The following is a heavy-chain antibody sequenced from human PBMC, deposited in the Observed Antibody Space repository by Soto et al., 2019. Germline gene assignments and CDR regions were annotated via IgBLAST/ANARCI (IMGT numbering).Heavy chain of an antibody. CDR2: IYYSGST. J-gene: IGHJ4*02. CDR3: AREQHRYDSSGYPDY. Sequence: LSLTCTVSGGSISSGGYYWSWIRQHPGKGLEWIGYIYYSGSTYYNPSLKSRVTISVDTSKNQFSLKLSSVTAADTAVYYCAREQHRYDSSGYPDYWGQGTLVTVSS. CDR1: GGSISSGGYY. D-gene: IGHD3-22*01. V-gene: IGHV4-31*03.